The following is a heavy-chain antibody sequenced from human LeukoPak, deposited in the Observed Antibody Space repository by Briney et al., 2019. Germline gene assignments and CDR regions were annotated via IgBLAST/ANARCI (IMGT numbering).Heavy chain of an antibody. V-gene: IGHV1-2*02. CDR3: ARDRRPVATITHYYGMDV. CDR1: GYTFTGYY. Sequence: ASVKVSCKASGYTFTGYYMHWVRQAPGQGLEWMGWINPNSGGTNYAQKFQGRVTMTRDTSISTAYMGLSRLRPQAATASYCARDRRPVATITHYYGMDVWGQGTTVTVSS. J-gene: IGHJ6*02. D-gene: IGHD5-12*01. CDR2: INPNSGGT.